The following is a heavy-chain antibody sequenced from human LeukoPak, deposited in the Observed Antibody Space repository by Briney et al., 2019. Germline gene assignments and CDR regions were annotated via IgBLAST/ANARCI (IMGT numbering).Heavy chain of an antibody. D-gene: IGHD1-26*01. CDR2: IKQDGSEK. J-gene: IGHJ4*02. CDR3: ARQRYSDY. Sequence: GGSLRLSCEGSGFSFSSYWMTWVRQAPGKGLERVANIKQDGSEKYYVDSVRGRFTISRDNAKNSLYRQMNNLRAEDTAMYYCARQRYSDYWGEGTLVTVSS. CDR1: GFSFSSYW. V-gene: IGHV3-7*01.